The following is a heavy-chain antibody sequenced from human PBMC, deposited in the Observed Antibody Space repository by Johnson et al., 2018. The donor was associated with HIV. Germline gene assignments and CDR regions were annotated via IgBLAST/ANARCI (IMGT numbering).Heavy chain of an antibody. CDR1: GFTFSSYW. V-gene: IGHV3-7*05. D-gene: IGHD6-25*01. J-gene: IGHJ3*02. CDR3: SRSSAKAFDI. CDR2: IKQDGSEK. Sequence: VQLVESGGGLVQPGGSLRLSCAASGFTFSSYWMSWVRQAPGKGLEWVANIKQDGSEKYYVDSVKGRFTISRDNSKNSLYLQMNSLKAEDTALYYCSRSSAKAFDIWGQGTMVTVSS.